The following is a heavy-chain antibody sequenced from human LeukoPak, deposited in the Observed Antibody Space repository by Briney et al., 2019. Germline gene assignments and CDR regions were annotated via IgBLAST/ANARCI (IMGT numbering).Heavy chain of an antibody. CDR1: GGSFSGYY. CDR3: ARLAKIENRSLAYYFDY. CDR2: IYYSGTT. D-gene: IGHD1-26*01. V-gene: IGHV4-59*01. J-gene: IGHJ4*02. Sequence: SETLSLTCAVYGGSFSGYYWSWIRQPPGKGLEYIGYIYYSGTTNYNPSLKSRVTISVDTSKNQFSLKLIPVTAADTAVYYCARLAKIENRSLAYYFDYWGQGTLVTVSS.